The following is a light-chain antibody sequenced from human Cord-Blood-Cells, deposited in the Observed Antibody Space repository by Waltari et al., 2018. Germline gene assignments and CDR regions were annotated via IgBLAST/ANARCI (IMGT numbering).Light chain of an antibody. J-gene: IGLJ1*01. CDR1: SSLGGSYTL. CDR3: CSYAGSSTYV. V-gene: IGLV2-23*01. CDR2: EGS. Sequence: QSALTQPASVSGSPGQSFTISCTGTSSLGGSYTLVPWYQQHPRKAPKPMIYEGSKRPSGVSNRFSGSKSGNTASLTIPGLQSEDEADYYCCSYAGSSTYVFGTGTKVTVL.